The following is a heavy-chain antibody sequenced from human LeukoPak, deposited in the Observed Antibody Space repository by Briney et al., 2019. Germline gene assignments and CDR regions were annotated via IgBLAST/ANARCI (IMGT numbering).Heavy chain of an antibody. J-gene: IGHJ4*02. CDR1: GYTFTSYG. Sequence: ASVKVSCKASGYTFTSYGISSVRQAPGQGLEWMGWISAYNGNTNYAQKLQGRVTMTTDASTSTAYMELRSLRSDDTAVYYCARLQDYYDSSGYLDYWGQGTLVTVSS. CDR3: ARLQDYYDSSGYLDY. V-gene: IGHV1-18*01. D-gene: IGHD3-22*01. CDR2: ISAYNGNT.